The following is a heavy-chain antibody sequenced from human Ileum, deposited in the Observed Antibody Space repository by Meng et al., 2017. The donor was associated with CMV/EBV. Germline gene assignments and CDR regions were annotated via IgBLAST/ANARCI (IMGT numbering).Heavy chain of an antibody. V-gene: IGHV1-18*01. Sequence: ASVKVSCKASGYSFSTFGITWVRQAPGQGLEWMGWISDHSRNTNYARKFEGRVTMTTDASTTTAYMDLRDLRFDDTAVYYCSRAGVDDVLTGYLPQGDVYYYGMDVWGLGTTVTVSS. CDR2: ISDHSRNT. D-gene: IGHD3-9*01. CDR3: SRAGVDDVLTGYLPQGDVYYYGMDV. CDR1: GYSFSTFG. J-gene: IGHJ6*02.